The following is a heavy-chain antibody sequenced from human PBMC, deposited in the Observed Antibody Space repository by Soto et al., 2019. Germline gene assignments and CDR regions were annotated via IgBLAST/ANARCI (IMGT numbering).Heavy chain of an antibody. CDR1: GGTFSSYA. D-gene: IGHD1-7*01. CDR2: IIPIFGTA. V-gene: IGHV1-69*06. CDR3: ARDKGITGTTYYFDY. J-gene: IGHJ4*02. Sequence: SVKVSCKASGGTFSSYAISWVRQAPGQGLEWVGGIIPIFGTANYAQKFQGRVTITADKSTSTAYMELSSLRSEDTAVYYCARDKGITGTTYYFDYWGQGTLVTVSS.